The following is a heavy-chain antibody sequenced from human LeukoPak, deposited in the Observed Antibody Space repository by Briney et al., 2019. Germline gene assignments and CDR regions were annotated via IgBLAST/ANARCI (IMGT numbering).Heavy chain of an antibody. CDR2: ISAYNGNT. CDR1: GYTFTSYG. Sequence: ASVKVSCKASGYTFTSYGINWVRQAPGQGLEWMGWISAYNGNTNYAQKLQGRVTMTTDTSTSTAYMELRSLRSDDTAVYFCARDRPTITMVRGEYGMDVWGQGTTVTVSS. V-gene: IGHV1-18*01. CDR3: ARDRPTITMVRGEYGMDV. J-gene: IGHJ6*02. D-gene: IGHD3-10*01.